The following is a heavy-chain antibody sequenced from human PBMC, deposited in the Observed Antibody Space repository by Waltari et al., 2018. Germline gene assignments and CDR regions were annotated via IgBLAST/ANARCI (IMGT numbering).Heavy chain of an antibody. CDR1: GLYISNGYF. D-gene: IGHD1-26*01. CDR3: ARERVDTGSNLWSPRNPRFDP. CDR2: IYHSGAA. Sequence: QVLLQESGPGLVTPSETLSLTCTVSGLYISNGYFWAWIRQPPGKGLQWIGSIYHSGAAVYNPALESRVTISVDTSKNQFSLEVNSLTAADTAVYYCARERVDTGSNLWSPRNPRFDPWGQGTLVTVSS. V-gene: IGHV4-38-2*02. J-gene: IGHJ5*02.